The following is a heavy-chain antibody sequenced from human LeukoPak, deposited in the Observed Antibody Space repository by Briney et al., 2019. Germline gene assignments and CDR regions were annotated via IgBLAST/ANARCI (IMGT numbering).Heavy chain of an antibody. V-gene: IGHV4-61*01. CDR1: GGSVSGESYY. CDR2: IYYSGST. CDR3: ARVGYSSGWYVFDY. J-gene: IGHJ4*02. Sequence: PSETLSLTCTVSGGSVSGESYYWSWIRQPPGKGLEWIGYIYYSGSTKYNPSLKGRVTMSVDTSKNQFSLKLSSVTAADTAVYYCARVGYSSGWYVFDYWGQGTLVTVSS. D-gene: IGHD6-19*01.